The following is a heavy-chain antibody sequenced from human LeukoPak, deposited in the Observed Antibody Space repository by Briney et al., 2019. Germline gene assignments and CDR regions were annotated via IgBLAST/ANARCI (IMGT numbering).Heavy chain of an antibody. J-gene: IGHJ4*02. CDR1: GFTFDDYA. D-gene: IGHD3-10*01. Sequence: GGSLRLSCAASGFTFDDYAMHWVRQAPGKGLEWVSGISWNSGSIGYADSVKGRFTISRDNAKNSLYLQMNSLRAEDTALYYCAKDRGVRGVTYYFDYWGQGTLVTVSS. CDR2: ISWNSGSI. V-gene: IGHV3-9*01. CDR3: AKDRGVRGVTYYFDY.